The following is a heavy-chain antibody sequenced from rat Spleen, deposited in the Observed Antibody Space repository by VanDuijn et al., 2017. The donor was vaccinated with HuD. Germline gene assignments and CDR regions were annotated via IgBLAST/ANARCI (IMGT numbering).Heavy chain of an antibody. Sequence: QVQLKESGPGLVQPSQTLSLTCTVSGFSLTTYHVSWVRQPPGKGLEWMGVIWTGGNTAYNSLLKSRLSISRDTSKSQVFLKMNSLQTEDTATYYCARANRDSYAHFDHWGQGVMVTVSS. CDR1: GFSLTTYH. V-gene: IGHV2-43*01. D-gene: IGHD1-12*01. J-gene: IGHJ2*01. CDR3: ARANRDSYAHFDH. CDR2: IWTGGNT.